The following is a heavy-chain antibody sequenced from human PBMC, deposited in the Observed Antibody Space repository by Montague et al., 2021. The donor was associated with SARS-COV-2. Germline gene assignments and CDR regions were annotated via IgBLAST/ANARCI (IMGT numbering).Heavy chain of an antibody. J-gene: IGHJ4*02. CDR2: IDYSGST. V-gene: IGHV4-59*13. CDR1: GVSISRYY. Sequence: SETLSLTCTVSGVSISRYYWSWIRQPPGKGLEWIGYIDYSGSTKYNPSLKSRVTISVDTSKNQLSLKLNSVTAADTAVYYCARELGYDSSGYYAYFDYWGQGTLVTVSS. D-gene: IGHD3-22*01. CDR3: ARELGYDSSGYYAYFDY.